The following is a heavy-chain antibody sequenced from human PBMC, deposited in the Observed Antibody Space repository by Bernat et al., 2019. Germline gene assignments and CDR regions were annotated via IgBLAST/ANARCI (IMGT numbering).Heavy chain of an antibody. CDR2: ISYDGSNK. CDR1: GFTFSSYG. Sequence: QVQLVESGGGVVQPGWSLRLSCAASGFTFSSYGMHWVRQAPGKGLEWVAVISYDGSNKYYADSVKGRFTISRDNSKSTLYLQMNSLRAEDTSVYYYAKDRGRRTTVFAFEKWGQGTMFTVS. V-gene: IGHV3-30*18. D-gene: IGHD4-17*01. CDR3: AKDRGRRTTVFAFEK. J-gene: IGHJ3*02.